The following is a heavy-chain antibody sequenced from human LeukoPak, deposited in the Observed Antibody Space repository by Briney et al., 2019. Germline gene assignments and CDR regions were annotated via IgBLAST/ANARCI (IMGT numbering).Heavy chain of an antibody. D-gene: IGHD2-8*01. CDR3: ARLPVRHGFDY. J-gene: IGHJ4*02. CDR1: GDSISRYY. Sequence: PSETLSLTCSVSGDSISRYYWSWIRQPPGKGLEWIGYIYSSGSTNSNSSLKSRVTISVDTSKNQFSLKLSSVTAADTAVYYCARLPVRHGFDYWGQGTLVTVSS. CDR2: IYSSGST. V-gene: IGHV4-4*09.